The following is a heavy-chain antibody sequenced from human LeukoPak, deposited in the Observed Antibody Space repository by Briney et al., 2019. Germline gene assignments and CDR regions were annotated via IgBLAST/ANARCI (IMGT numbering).Heavy chain of an antibody. D-gene: IGHD6-19*01. J-gene: IGHJ4*02. V-gene: IGHV1-69*02. CDR1: GYTFTGYY. CDR3: ARCPEAVAGTYYFDY. Sequence: GASVKVSCKASGYTFTGYYMHWVRQAPGQGLEWMGRIIPILGIANYAQKFQGRVTITADKSTSTAYMELSSLRSEDTAVYYCARCPEAVAGTYYFDYWGQGTLVTVSS. CDR2: IIPILGIA.